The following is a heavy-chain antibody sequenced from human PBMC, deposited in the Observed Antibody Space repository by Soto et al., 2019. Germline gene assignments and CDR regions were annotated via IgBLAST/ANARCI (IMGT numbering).Heavy chain of an antibody. V-gene: IGHV3-33*01. CDR2: IWYDGSNK. D-gene: IGHD3-22*01. CDR1: GFTFSSYG. J-gene: IGHJ5*02. CDR3: ARSNYYDSSGYPNWFDP. Sequence: PGGSLRLSCAASGFTFSSYGMHWVRQAPGKGLEWVAVIWYDGSNKYYADSVKGRFTISRDNSKNTLYLQMNSLRAEDTAVYYCARSNYYDSSGYPNWFDPWGQGT.